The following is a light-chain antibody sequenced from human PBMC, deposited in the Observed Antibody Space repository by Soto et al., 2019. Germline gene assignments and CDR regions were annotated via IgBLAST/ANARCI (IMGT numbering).Light chain of an antibody. J-gene: IGKJ4*01. CDR2: GAS. Sequence: IVMTQSPVTLSVSPGDRATLSCRTSQDISTNLAWYQQTPGQAPRLLIYGASTRATGIPARFSGSGSGTEVTRTISNLQPEDFSVYYCQQYHALPITVVGGTNLE. V-gene: IGKV3-15*01. CDR3: QQYHALPIT. CDR1: QDISTN.